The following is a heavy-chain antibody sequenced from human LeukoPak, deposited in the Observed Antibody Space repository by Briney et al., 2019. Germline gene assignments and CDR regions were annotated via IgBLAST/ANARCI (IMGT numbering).Heavy chain of an antibody. V-gene: IGHV1/OR15-1*02. Sequence: ASVKVSCKASGYIFTDYYMHWVRQAPGQELGWMGRINPNSGGTNYAQKFQGRATMTRDTSISTAYTELSSLRSEDTATYYCARDLFSYSAHAQIWSYYYAMDVWGRGTTVTVSS. D-gene: IGHD1-26*01. CDR2: INPNSGGT. CDR3: ARDLFSYSAHAQIWSYYYAMDV. J-gene: IGHJ6*02. CDR1: GYIFTDYY.